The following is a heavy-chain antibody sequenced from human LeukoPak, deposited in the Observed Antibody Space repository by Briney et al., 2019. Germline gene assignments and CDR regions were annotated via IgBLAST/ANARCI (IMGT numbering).Heavy chain of an antibody. CDR2: IYYSGST. CDR3: ARSGYNENWFDP. J-gene: IGHJ5*02. V-gene: IGHV4-59*01. CDR1: GGSISSYY. D-gene: IGHD1-14*01. Sequence: SETLSLTCTVSGGSISSYYWSWIRQPPGKGLEWIGYIYYSGSTNYNPSLKSRVTISVDTSKNQFTLKLSSVTAADTAVYYCARSGYNENWFDPWGQGTLVTVSS.